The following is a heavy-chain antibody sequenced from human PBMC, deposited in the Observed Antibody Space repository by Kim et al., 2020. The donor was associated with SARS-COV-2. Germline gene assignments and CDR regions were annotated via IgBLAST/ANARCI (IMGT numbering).Heavy chain of an antibody. CDR2: ISSSSSTI. J-gene: IGHJ5*02. V-gene: IGHV3-48*02. Sequence: GGSLRLSCAASGFTFSSYSMNWVRQAPGKGLEWVSYISSSSSTIYYADSVKGRFTISRDNAKNSLYLQMNSLRDEDTAVYYCARGGEGYGILTGYNWFDPWGQGTLVTVSS. CDR1: GFTFSSYS. CDR3: ARGGEGYGILTGYNWFDP. D-gene: IGHD3-9*01.